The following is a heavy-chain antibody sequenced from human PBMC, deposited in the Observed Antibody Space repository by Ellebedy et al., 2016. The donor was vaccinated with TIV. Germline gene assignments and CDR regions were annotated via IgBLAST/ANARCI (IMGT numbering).Heavy chain of an antibody. Sequence: SETLSLTCTVSGGSISTGSYYWGWIRQPPGKGLEWIGSVFYSGITYYNPSLKSRLAVSVDTSNNQFSLRLSSVTPADTAVYYCGRQQVSFFWSGYYLDWFDPWGQGTLVTVSS. J-gene: IGHJ5*02. D-gene: IGHD3-3*01. CDR1: GGSISTGSYY. CDR2: VFYSGIT. V-gene: IGHV4-39*01. CDR3: GRQQVSFFWSGYYLDWFDP.